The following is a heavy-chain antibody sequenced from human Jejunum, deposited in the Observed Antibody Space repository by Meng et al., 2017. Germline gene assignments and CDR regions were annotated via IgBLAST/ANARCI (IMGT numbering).Heavy chain of an antibody. CDR2: VYHSVST. J-gene: IGHJ2*01. CDR3: ARADYVRYFDL. Sequence: PLQWWGPGLVKPSETLPLTCAVAGGSIDSNNWWTCIRQPPGQCLEWIGEVYHSVSTHYNPSLQSRVTISIDNSNNRFSLSLNSVTAADTAIYYCARADYVRYFDLWGRGTLVTVSS. CDR1: GGSIDSNNW. V-gene: IGHV4-4*02. D-gene: IGHD3-10*02.